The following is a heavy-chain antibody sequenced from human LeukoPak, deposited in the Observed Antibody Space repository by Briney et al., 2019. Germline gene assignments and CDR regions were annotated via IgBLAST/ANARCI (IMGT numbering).Heavy chain of an antibody. V-gene: IGHV4-39*07. D-gene: IGHD3-10*01. CDR2: IYYSGST. J-gene: IGHJ3*02. Sequence: SETLSLTCTVSGGSISSSSYYWGWIRQPPGKGLEWIGSIYYSGSTYYNPSLKSRVTISVDTSKNQFSLKLSSVTAADTAVYYCARDPSSMVRGAHAFDIWGQGTMVTVSS. CDR1: GGSISSSSYY. CDR3: ARDPSSMVRGAHAFDI.